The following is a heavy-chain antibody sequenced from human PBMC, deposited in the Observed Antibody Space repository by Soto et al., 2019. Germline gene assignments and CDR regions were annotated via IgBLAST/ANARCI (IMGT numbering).Heavy chain of an antibody. V-gene: IGHV3-66*01. J-gene: IGHJ4*02. CDR1: GFTVSSNY. CDR2: IYSGGST. D-gene: IGHD3-16*02. CDR3: ARGGYDYIWGSYRPPGY. Sequence: GVLRLSCAASGFTVSSNYMSWVRQAPGKGLEWVSVIYSGGSTYYADSVKGRFTISRDNSKNTLYLQMNSLRAEDTAVYYCARGGYDYIWGSYRPPGYWGQGTLVTVSS.